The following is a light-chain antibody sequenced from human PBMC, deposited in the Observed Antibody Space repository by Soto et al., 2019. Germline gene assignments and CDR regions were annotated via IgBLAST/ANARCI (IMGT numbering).Light chain of an antibody. J-gene: IGKJ1*01. CDR3: QQYDTTGT. V-gene: IGKV3-20*01. CDR1: QDVRRSQ. Sequence: EIVLTQSPGTLSLSPGDTATLSCRASQDVRRSQLAWYQQKPGQAPSLLIYAASARATGIPDRFSGSGSGTDFTLTISRLQPEEFAVYFCQQYDTTGTVGQGTKVEIK. CDR2: AAS.